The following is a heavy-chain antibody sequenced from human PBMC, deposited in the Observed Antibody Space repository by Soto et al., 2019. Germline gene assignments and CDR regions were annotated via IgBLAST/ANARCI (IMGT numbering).Heavy chain of an antibody. V-gene: IGHV4-30-2*01. CDR3: ARWVEVSLDYFDS. D-gene: IGHD2-15*01. Sequence: SETLTLTCAVSGGSISSGGYSWSWIRQPPGKGLEWIGYMYHSGSTYYNPSLKSRVTISIDTSKNQFSLNLSSVTAADTAIYYCARWVEVSLDYFDSWGQGTPVTVSS. CDR2: MYHSGST. J-gene: IGHJ4*02. CDR1: GGSISSGGYS.